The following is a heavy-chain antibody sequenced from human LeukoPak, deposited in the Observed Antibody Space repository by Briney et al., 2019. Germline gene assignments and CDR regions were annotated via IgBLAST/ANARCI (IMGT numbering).Heavy chain of an antibody. V-gene: IGHV4-59*12. CDR1: GGSISSYY. Sequence: PSETLSLTCTVSGGSISSYYWSWIRQPPGKGLEWIGYIYYSGSTNYNPSLKSRVTISVDTSKNQFSLKLSSVTAADTAVYYCARRYGSGGYYYPRHNWFDPWGQGTLVTVSS. J-gene: IGHJ5*02. CDR2: IYYSGST. D-gene: IGHD3-10*01. CDR3: ARRYGSGGYYYPRHNWFDP.